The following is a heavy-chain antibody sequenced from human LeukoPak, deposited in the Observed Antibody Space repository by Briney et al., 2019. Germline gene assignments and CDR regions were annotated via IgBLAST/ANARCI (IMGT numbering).Heavy chain of an antibody. D-gene: IGHD5-18*01. Sequence: GGSLRLSCAASGFTVSSNYMSWVRQAPGKGLEWVSGISGSGDGTYYADSVKGRFTISRDNSKNTLNLQMNSLRAEDTAVYYCVKGRYSYDYWGQGTLVTVSS. J-gene: IGHJ4*02. CDR1: GFTVSSNY. CDR2: ISGSGDGT. CDR3: VKGRYSYDY. V-gene: IGHV3-23*01.